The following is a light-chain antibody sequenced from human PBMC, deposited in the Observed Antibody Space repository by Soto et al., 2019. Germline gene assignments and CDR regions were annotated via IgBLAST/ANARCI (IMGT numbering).Light chain of an antibody. J-gene: IGKJ1*01. Sequence: EIVLTQSPGTLSLSPGERATLSCRASQSVSSSYLAWYQQKPGQAPRLLIYGASSRATGIPDRFSGSGSGTDFTLTISSLEPEDFAVYYCHQRSDWPWTFGQGTKVEIK. CDR2: GAS. CDR3: HQRSDWPWT. CDR1: QSVSSSY. V-gene: IGKV3D-20*02.